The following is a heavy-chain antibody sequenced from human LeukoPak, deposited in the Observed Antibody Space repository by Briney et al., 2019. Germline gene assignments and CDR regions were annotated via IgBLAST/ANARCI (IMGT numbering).Heavy chain of an antibody. V-gene: IGHV4-34*01. Sequence: SETLSLTCAVYGGSFSGYYWSWIRQPPGKGLEWIGEINHSGSTNYNPSLKSRVTISVDTSKNQFSLKLSSVTAADTAVYYCALSWGSGWYVEPYYYYMDVWGKGTTVTISS. D-gene: IGHD6-19*01. J-gene: IGHJ6*03. CDR2: INHSGST. CDR1: GGSFSGYY. CDR3: ALSWGSGWYVEPYYYYMDV.